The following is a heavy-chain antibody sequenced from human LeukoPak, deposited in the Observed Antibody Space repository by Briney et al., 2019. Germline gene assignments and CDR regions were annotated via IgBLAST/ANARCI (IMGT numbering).Heavy chain of an antibody. CDR1: GGSISSYY. Sequence: SETLSLTCTVSGGSISSYYWSWIRQPPGKGLEWIGYIYYSGSTNYNPSLKSRVTISVDTSKNQFSLQLSSVTAADTAVYYCARSRVSGYCSSTSCYTDYWGQGTLVTVSS. D-gene: IGHD2-2*02. J-gene: IGHJ4*02. CDR3: ARSRVSGYCSSTSCYTDY. V-gene: IGHV4-59*08. CDR2: IYYSGST.